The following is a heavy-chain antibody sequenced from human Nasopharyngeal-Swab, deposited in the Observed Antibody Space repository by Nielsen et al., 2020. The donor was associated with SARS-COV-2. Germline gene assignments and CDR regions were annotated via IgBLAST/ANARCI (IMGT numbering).Heavy chain of an antibody. Sequence: SETLSLTCAVSGGSISSGSYSWSWIRQPPGKGLEWIGYIYHSGSTYYNPSLKSRVTISVDRSKNQFSLKLSSVAATDTAVYYCARTFYSWYVDVWGPGTQVTVSP. CDR3: ARTFYSWYVDV. V-gene: IGHV4-30-2*01. CDR1: GGSISSGSYS. J-gene: IGHJ5*02. D-gene: IGHD6-13*01. CDR2: IYHSGST.